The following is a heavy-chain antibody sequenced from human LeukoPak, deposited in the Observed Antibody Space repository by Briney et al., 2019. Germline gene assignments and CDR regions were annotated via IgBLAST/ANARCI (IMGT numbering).Heavy chain of an antibody. D-gene: IGHD6-19*01. CDR2: ISISSITI. Sequence: GGSLRLSCAASGFTFNSCGMNWVRQAPGKGLEWVSYISISSITIYYADSVKGRFTISRDNAKNSLYLQMSSLRAEDTAVYYCARGRVGQWLVDAFDIWGQGPMVTVSS. CDR1: GFTFNSCG. CDR3: ARGRVGQWLVDAFDI. J-gene: IGHJ3*02. V-gene: IGHV3-48*01.